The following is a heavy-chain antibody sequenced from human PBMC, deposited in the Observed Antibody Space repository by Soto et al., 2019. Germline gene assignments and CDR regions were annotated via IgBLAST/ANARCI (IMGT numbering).Heavy chain of an antibody. CDR2: IYYSGST. Sequence: SETLSLTCTVSGGSISSGGYYWSWIRQHPGKGLEWIGYIYYSGSTYYNPSLKSRVTISVDTSKNQFSLKLSSVTAADTAVYYCARVRGAHMTTVTPYFDYWGQGTLVTVS. CDR3: ARVRGAHMTTVTPYFDY. D-gene: IGHD4-4*01. J-gene: IGHJ4*02. CDR1: GGSISSGGYY. V-gene: IGHV4-31*03.